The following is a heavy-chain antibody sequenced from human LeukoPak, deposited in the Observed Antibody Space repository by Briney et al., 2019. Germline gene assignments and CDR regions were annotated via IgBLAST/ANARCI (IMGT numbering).Heavy chain of an antibody. CDR1: GFTFSSYG. J-gene: IGHJ4*02. Sequence: GGSLRLSCAASGFTFSSYGMSWVRQAPGKGLEWVSAISGSGGSTYYADSVKGRFTISRDNSKNTLYLQMNSLKTEDTAVYYCTTGRFDYDFWSGYYTFDYWGQGTLVTVSS. D-gene: IGHD3-3*01. CDR2: ISGSGGST. CDR3: TTGRFDYDFWSGYYTFDY. V-gene: IGHV3-23*01.